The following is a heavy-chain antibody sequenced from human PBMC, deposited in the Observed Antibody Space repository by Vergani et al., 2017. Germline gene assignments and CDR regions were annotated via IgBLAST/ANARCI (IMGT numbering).Heavy chain of an antibody. Sequence: QLQLQESGPGLVKPSETLSLTCTVSGGSISSSSYYWGWIRQPPGKGLEWIGSIYYSGSTYYNPSLKSRVTISVDTSKNQFSLKLSSVTAAATAVYYWARDVGVLWFGDKGSRPFDPWGQGTLVTVSS. D-gene: IGHD3-10*01. CDR2: IYYSGST. V-gene: IGHV4-39*07. CDR1: GGSISSSSYY. CDR3: ARDVGVLWFGDKGSRPFDP. J-gene: IGHJ5*02.